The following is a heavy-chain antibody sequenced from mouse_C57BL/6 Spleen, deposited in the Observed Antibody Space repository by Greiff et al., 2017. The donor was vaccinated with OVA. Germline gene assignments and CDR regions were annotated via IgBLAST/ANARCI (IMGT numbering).Heavy chain of an antibody. D-gene: IGHD1-1*01. Sequence: QVQLKESGPELVKPGASVKLSCKASGYTFTSYDINWVKQRPGQGLEWIGWIYPRDGSTKYNEKFKGKATLTVDTSSSTAYMELHSLTSEDSAVYFCARDPYYYGSSYGYAMDYWGQGTSVTVSS. CDR3: ARDPYYYGSSYGYAMDY. CDR1: GYTFTSYD. CDR2: IYPRDGST. J-gene: IGHJ4*01. V-gene: IGHV1-85*01.